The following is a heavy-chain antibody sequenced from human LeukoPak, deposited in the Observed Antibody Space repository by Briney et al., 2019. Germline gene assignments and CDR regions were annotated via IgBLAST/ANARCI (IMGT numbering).Heavy chain of an antibody. CDR3: ARELLWFGESTAIDY. CDR2: IKKDGSGK. CDR1: GSTFRNYW. D-gene: IGHD3-10*01. J-gene: IGHJ4*02. V-gene: IGHV3-7*01. Sequence: PGGSLRLSRAASGSTFRNYWMSWVRQAPGKGLEWVANIKKDGSGKYYADSVKGRFTISRDNSKNTLYLQMNSLRAEDTAVYYCARELLWFGESTAIDYWGQGTLVTVSS.